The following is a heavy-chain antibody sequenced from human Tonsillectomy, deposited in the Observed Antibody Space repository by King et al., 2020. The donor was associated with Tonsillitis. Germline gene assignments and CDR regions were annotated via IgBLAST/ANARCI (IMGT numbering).Heavy chain of an antibody. V-gene: IGHV4-61*01. CDR2: IYYSGST. CDR3: ARGIAPYHDLWSGYQNWFDP. CDR1: GGSVNSGNYY. Sequence: VQLQESGPGLVKPSETLSLTCTVSGGSVNSGNYYWSWIRQPPGKGLEWIGYIYYSGSTNYNPSLKNPVTISLDPSKNQFSLKLGSVTAADTAVYYCARGIAPYHDLWSGYQNWFDPWGQGTLVTVSS. D-gene: IGHD3-3*01. J-gene: IGHJ5*02.